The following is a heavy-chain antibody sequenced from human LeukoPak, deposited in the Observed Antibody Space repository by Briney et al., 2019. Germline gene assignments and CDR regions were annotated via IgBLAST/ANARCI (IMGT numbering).Heavy chain of an antibody. V-gene: IGHV4-30-4*01. CDR1: GVSISSGDYY. D-gene: IGHD1-26*01. CDR2: IYYSGST. J-gene: IGHJ4*02. CDR3: ARATRSGSSGY. Sequence: SETLSLTCTVSGVSISSGDYYWRWIRQPPGKGLEWIEYIYYSGSTYYNPSLKSQVTISVDTSKNQFSLKLSSVTAADTAVYYCARATRSGSSGYWGQGTLVTVSS.